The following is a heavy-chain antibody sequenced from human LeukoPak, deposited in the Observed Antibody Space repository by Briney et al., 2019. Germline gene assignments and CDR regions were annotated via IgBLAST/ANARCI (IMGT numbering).Heavy chain of an antibody. CDR3: ARVGSIGAFDY. J-gene: IGHJ4*02. D-gene: IGHD6-25*01. CDR2: ISSSGSTI. Sequence: GGTLRLSCAASGFTFSDYYMSWIRQAPGKGLEWVSYISSSGSTIYYADSVKGRFTISRDNAKNSLYLQMNSLRAEDTAVYYRARVGSIGAFDYWGQGTLVTVSS. CDR1: GFTFSDYY. V-gene: IGHV3-11*04.